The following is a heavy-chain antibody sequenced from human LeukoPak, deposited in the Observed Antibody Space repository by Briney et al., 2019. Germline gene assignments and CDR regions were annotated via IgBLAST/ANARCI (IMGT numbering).Heavy chain of an antibody. D-gene: IGHD5-18*01. V-gene: IGHV1-18*01. CDR2: ISAYNGNT. CDR3: ASLGYSYGYGN. J-gene: IGHJ4*02. CDR1: GYTLTSYR. Sequence: GASVKVSCKNSGYTLTSYRISWARQAPAQGLEWIGWISAYNGNTNYAQKLQGRVTMNTDTSTRTAYMELRSLRSDDAAVYYCASLGYSYGYGNWGQGTLVTVSS.